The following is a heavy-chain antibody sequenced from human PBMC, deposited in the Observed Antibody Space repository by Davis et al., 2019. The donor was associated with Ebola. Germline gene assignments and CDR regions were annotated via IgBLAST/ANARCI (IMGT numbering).Heavy chain of an antibody. V-gene: IGHV4-59*08. CDR2: IYYSGST. CDR1: GASISSYY. J-gene: IGHJ4*02. CDR3: ARPLDLVGATYFDF. D-gene: IGHD1-26*01. Sequence: SETLSLTCSVSGASISSYYWSWIRQPPGKGLEWIGYIYYSGSTNYNPSLKSRVTISVDTSTNEFSLKLKSVTAADTAMYYCARPLDLVGATYFDFWGPGTLVTVSS.